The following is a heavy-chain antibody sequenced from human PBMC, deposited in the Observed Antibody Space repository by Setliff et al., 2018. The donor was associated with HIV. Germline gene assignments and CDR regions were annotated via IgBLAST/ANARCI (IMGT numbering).Heavy chain of an antibody. D-gene: IGHD5-12*01. Sequence: SETLSLTCAVYGGSFSGYYWNWIRQPPGKGLEWIGEINHCGSTNNNPSLKSRVPISVDTSKNQFSLKLSSVTAADTAVYYCARHVSGYSGDDKGLDYYYMDVWGKGTTVTVSS. J-gene: IGHJ6*03. V-gene: IGHV4-34*01. CDR1: GGSFSGYY. CDR3: ARHVSGYSGDDKGLDYYYMDV. CDR2: INHCGST.